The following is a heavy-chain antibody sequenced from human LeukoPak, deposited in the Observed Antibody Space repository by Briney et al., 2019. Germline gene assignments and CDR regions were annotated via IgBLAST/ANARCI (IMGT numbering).Heavy chain of an antibody. V-gene: IGHV2-5*01. CDR2: IYWSDDK. D-gene: IGHD6-13*01. CDR3: AHRGGAAAGLYYFDY. Sequence: SGPTLVKPTQTLTLTYTCSGFSLSTSGVGVGWIRQPPGKTLEWLALIYWSDDKRYSPSLKSRLAITRDTSKNQVVLTMTNMDPVDTATYYCAHRGGAAAGLYYFDYWGQGTLVTVSS. CDR1: GFSLSTSGVG. J-gene: IGHJ4*02.